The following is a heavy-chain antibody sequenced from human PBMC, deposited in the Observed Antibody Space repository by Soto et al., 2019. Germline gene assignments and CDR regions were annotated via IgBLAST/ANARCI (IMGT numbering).Heavy chain of an antibody. Sequence: HVQLVESGGGVVQPGRSLRLSCAASGFTFSSYGMHWVRQAPGKGLEWVAVISYDGSNKYYADSVKGRFTISRDNSKNTLYLQMNSLRAEDTAVYYCAKDLGQLPLYYFDYWGQGTLVTVSS. D-gene: IGHD5-18*01. CDR1: GFTFSSYG. J-gene: IGHJ4*02. CDR3: AKDLGQLPLYYFDY. V-gene: IGHV3-30*18. CDR2: ISYDGSNK.